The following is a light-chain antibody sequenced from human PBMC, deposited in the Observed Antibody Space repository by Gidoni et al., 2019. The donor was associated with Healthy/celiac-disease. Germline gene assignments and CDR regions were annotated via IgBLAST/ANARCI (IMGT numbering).Light chain of an antibody. CDR2: AAS. CDR3: QQSYSTLELX. Sequence: DIQMTQSPSSLSASVGDRVTITCRASQSISSYLNWYQQKPGKAPKLLIYAASSLQSGVPSRFSGSGSGTDFTLTISSLQPEDFATYYCQQSYSTLELXFXGGTKVEIK. J-gene: IGKJ4*01. V-gene: IGKV1-39*01. CDR1: QSISSY.